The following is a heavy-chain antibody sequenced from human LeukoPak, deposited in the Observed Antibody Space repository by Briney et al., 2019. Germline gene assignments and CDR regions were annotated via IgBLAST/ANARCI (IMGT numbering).Heavy chain of an antibody. J-gene: IGHJ3*02. CDR3: AKDRARVATMVDGFDM. CDR2: INPNSGGT. V-gene: IGHV1-2*02. D-gene: IGHD5-12*01. Sequence: ASVKVSCKASGYTFTGHYMNWVRQAPGQGLEWMGWINPNSGGTNYAQKFQGRVTVTRDTSMSTAYMELSRLRSDDTAVYYCAKDRARVATMVDGFDMWGQGTMVTVSS. CDR1: GYTFTGHY.